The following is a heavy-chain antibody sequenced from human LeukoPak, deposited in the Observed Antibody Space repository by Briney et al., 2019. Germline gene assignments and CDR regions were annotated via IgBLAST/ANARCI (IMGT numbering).Heavy chain of an antibody. V-gene: IGHV4-39*01. J-gene: IGHJ4*02. D-gene: IGHD1-26*01. CDR3: GRHHRWEQAPWDY. Sequence: SETLSLTCTVSGDSISSSVYYWGWIRQPPGKGLEWIGSVFYSGNTYYNPSLQSRLTISVDTSKSQFFLHLNSVTAADTAVYFCGRHHRWEQAPWDYWGQGVLVTVSS. CDR2: VFYSGNT. CDR1: GDSISSSVYY.